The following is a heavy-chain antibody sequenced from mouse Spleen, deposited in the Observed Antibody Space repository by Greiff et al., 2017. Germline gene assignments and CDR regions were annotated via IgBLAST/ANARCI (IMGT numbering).Heavy chain of an antibody. CDR3: ARELWYLYYAMDY. J-gene: IGHJ4*01. Sequence: VQLQQSGPELVKPGASVKISCKASGYSFTSYYIHWVKQRPGQGLEWIGWIYPGSGNTKYNEKFKGKATLTADTSSSTAYMQLSSLTSEDSAVYYCARELWYLYYAMDYWGQGTSVTVSS. D-gene: IGHD2-1*01. V-gene: IGHV1-66*01. CDR2: IYPGSGNT. CDR1: GYSFTSYY.